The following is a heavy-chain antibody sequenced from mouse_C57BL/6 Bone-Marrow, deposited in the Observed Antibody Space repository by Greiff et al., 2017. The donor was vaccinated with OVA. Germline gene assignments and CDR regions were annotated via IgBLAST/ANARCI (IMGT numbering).Heavy chain of an antibody. Sequence: EVQLVESGPELVKPGASVKISCKASGYSFTGYFMNWVKQSHGKSLEWIGRINPYNGDTFYNQKFKGKATLTVDKSSSTAHMELLSLTSEDFAVYYCAREDLLRSPYYYAMDYWGQGTSVTVSS. J-gene: IGHJ4*01. V-gene: IGHV1-37*01. D-gene: IGHD1-1*01. CDR2: INPYNGDT. CDR1: GYSFTGYF. CDR3: AREDLLRSPYYYAMDY.